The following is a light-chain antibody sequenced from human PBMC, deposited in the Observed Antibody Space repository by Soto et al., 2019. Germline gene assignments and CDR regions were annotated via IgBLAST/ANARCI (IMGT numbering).Light chain of an antibody. CDR1: SSDVGGYNY. J-gene: IGLJ1*01. CDR2: DVS. CDR3: SSYTSSSTPYF. V-gene: IGLV2-14*01. Sequence: QSVLTQPASVSGSPGQSITISCTGTSSDVGGYNYVSWYQQHPGKAPKLMIYDVSNRPSGVSNRFSGSKSGNTASLTISGLQAEDEADYYCSSYTSSSTPYFLGTGTKSPS.